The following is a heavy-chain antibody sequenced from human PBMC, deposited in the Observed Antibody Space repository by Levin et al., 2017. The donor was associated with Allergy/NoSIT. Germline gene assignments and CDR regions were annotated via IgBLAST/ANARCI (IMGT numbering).Heavy chain of an antibody. D-gene: IGHD2-15*01. J-gene: IGHJ3*02. CDR1: GFTFSSYA. Sequence: PGASVKVSCAASGFTFSSYAMSWVRQAPGKGLEWVSAISGSGGSTYYADSVKGRFTISRDNSKNTLYLQMNSLRAEDTAVYYCAKDLGYCSGGSCYWAGAFDIWGQGTMVTVSS. CDR2: ISGSGGST. V-gene: IGHV3-23*01. CDR3: AKDLGYCSGGSCYWAGAFDI.